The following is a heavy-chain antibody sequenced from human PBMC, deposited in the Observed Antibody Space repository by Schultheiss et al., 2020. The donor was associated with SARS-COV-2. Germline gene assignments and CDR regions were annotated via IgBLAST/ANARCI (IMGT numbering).Heavy chain of an antibody. Sequence: GGSLRLSCTASGFTFGDYAMSWVRQAPGKGLEWVSYISSSSSYTNYADSVKGRFTISRDNSKNTLYLQMNSLRAEDTAVYYCAKDLGWELLGLDYWGQGTLVTVSS. J-gene: IGHJ4*02. CDR2: ISSSSSYT. CDR1: GFTFGDYA. V-gene: IGHV3-11*05. CDR3: AKDLGWELLGLDY. D-gene: IGHD1-26*01.